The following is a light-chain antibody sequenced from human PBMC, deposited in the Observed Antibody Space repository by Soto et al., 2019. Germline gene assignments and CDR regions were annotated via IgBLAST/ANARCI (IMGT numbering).Light chain of an antibody. J-gene: IGKJ1*01. V-gene: IGKV1-5*03. CDR1: QSISSW. Sequence: DIQMTQSPSTLSASVGDRVTITCRASQSISSWLAWYQQKPGKAPKLLIYKASSLESGVPSRFSGSGSGTEFPLTISSLQPDDFAPYYCQQSNSYSWTFGQGTKVEIK. CDR2: KAS. CDR3: QQSNSYSWT.